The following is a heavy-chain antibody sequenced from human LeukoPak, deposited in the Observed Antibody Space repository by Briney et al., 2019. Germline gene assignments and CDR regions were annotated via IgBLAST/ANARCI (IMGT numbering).Heavy chain of an antibody. J-gene: IGHJ4*02. V-gene: IGHV3-13*01. CDR2: LGTAVDT. Sequence: PGGSLRLSCAASGFTLSNYAMHWVRQPAGEGLEWVSALGTAVDTFYPGSVKGRFTSSRDNAKKSLLLQMHTLSAEDTAVYYCARQNPPHGNFDYWGQGTLVTVSS. CDR3: ARQNPPHGNFDY. CDR1: GFTLSNYA. D-gene: IGHD5-24*01.